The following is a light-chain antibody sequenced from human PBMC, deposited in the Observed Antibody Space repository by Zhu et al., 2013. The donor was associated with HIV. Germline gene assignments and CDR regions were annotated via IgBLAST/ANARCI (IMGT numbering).Light chain of an antibody. V-gene: IGKV1-13*02. J-gene: IGKJ4*01. Sequence: AIQLTQSPSSFYASVGDTVIISCRASQGISRALAWYQQKPGKSPNLLIHDASTLEGAAPSRFSGSGSGTDFTLTISSLQPEDFATYHCQQLKSFPLTFGGGTKVEMK. CDR2: DAS. CDR1: QGISRA. CDR3: QQLKSFPLT.